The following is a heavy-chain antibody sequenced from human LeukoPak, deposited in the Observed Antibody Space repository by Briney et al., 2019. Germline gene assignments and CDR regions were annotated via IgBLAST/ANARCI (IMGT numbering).Heavy chain of an antibody. CDR2: ISRNSGSI. CDR3: AKAAYSDSSGYYDY. J-gene: IGHJ4*02. Sequence: GGSLRLSCAASGFTFDDYAMHWVRQAPGKGLEWVSGISRNSGSIGYADSVKGRFTISRDNAKNSLYLQMNSLRAEDMALYYCAKAAYSDSSGYYDYWGQGTLVTVSS. D-gene: IGHD3-22*01. V-gene: IGHV3-9*03. CDR1: GFTFDDYA.